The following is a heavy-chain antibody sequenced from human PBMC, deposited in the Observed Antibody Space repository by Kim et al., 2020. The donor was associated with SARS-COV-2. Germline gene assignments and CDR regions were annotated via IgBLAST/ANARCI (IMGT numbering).Heavy chain of an antibody. J-gene: IGHJ4*02. CDR3: ARGIINDRDNFDY. V-gene: IGHV3-33*08. CDR1: GFSVSSHN. Sequence: GGSLRLSCEGSGFSVSSHNIHWVRQPPGRGLEWVALSWSDGSLRLYADSVKGRFTVSRDNSKNSVSLQMSGLRADDTALYYCARGIINDRDNFDYWGQGTLVTVSS. CDR2: SWSDGSLR.